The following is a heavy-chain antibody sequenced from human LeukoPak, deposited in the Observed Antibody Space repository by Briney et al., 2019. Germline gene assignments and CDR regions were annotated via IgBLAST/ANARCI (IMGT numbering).Heavy chain of an antibody. V-gene: IGHV3-74*01. J-gene: IGHJ4*02. D-gene: IGHD3-16*01. CDR2: MNNDGRVI. Sequence: GGSLRLSCAASGFTFKSYGIHWARQAPGKGLVWVSRMNNDGRVISYADSVKGRFTISRDNAKNTLYLQMNSLRAEDTAVYYCAREFEATGFWALDYWGQGTLVTASS. CDR3: AREFEATGFWALDY. CDR1: GFTFKSYG.